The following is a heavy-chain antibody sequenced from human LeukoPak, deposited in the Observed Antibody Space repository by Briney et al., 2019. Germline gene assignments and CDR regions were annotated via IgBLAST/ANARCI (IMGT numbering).Heavy chain of an antibody. Sequence: GRPLRLSCAASGFTFSSYGMHWVRQAPGKGLEWVAVISYDGSNKYYADSVKGRFAISRDNSKNTLYLQMNSLRAEDTAVYYCAKDLFSSSSVDYWGQGTLVTVSS. CDR1: GFTFSSYG. CDR2: ISYDGSNK. D-gene: IGHD6-6*01. CDR3: AKDLFSSSSVDY. J-gene: IGHJ4*02. V-gene: IGHV3-30*18.